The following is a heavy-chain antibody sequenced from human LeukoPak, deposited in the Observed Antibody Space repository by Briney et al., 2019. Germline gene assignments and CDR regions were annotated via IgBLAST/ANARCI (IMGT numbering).Heavy chain of an antibody. J-gene: IGHJ4*02. V-gene: IGHV3-23*01. CDR3: VKDDAVGGGYLDY. D-gene: IGHD2-2*01. CDR1: GFTFSSYG. CDR2: ISGSGGAT. Sequence: GGSLRLSCAASGFTFSSYGMSWVRQAPGKGLEWLSLISGSGGATYYADSVQGRFSVSRDNSKNTLYLQISSLTAEDTAIYYCVKDDAVGGGYLDYWGLGTLVTVSS.